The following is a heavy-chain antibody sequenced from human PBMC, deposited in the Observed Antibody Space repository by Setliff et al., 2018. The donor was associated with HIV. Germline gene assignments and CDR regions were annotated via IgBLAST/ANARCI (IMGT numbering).Heavy chain of an antibody. CDR1: GGSFSGYY. CDR3: ARGGNDYGDYNLLRYYYYYMDV. V-gene: IGHV4-34*01. D-gene: IGHD4-17*01. Sequence: PSETLSLTCAVYGGSFSGYYWSWIRQPPGKGLEWIGEINHSGSTNYNPSLKSRVTISVDTSKNQFSLKLSSVTAADTAVYYCARGGNDYGDYNLLRYYYYYMDVWGKGTTVTVSS. J-gene: IGHJ6*03. CDR2: INHSGST.